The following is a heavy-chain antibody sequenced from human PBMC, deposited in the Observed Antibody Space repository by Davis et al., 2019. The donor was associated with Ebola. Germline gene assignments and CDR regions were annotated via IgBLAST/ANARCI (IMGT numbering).Heavy chain of an antibody. CDR3: ARAPAGWFGELGV. J-gene: IGHJ6*04. D-gene: IGHD3-10*01. CDR2: ISNDGTNE. V-gene: IGHV3-30-3*01. CDR1: GFTFFTYD. Sequence: PGGSLRLSCAASGFTFFTYDIHWVRQAPAKGLEWVALISNDGTNEYYADSVKGRFTISRDNSKNTVYLQMNSLRAEDTAIYYCARAPAGWFGELGVWGKGTTVTVSS.